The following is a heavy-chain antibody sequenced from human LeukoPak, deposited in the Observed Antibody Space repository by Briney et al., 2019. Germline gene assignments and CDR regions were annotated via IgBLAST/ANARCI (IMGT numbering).Heavy chain of an antibody. V-gene: IGHV3-30*03. CDR2: ISNDGSRK. J-gene: IGHJ4*02. Sequence: PGRSLRLSCAASGFTFSSYSMNWVRQAPGKGLEWVAIISNDGSRKYYAHSVEGRFTISRDNSKNTLYLQMDSLRAEDTAVYYCARDRAWNYFDYWGQGTLVTVSS. CDR1: GFTFSSYS. D-gene: IGHD3-3*01. CDR3: ARDRAWNYFDY.